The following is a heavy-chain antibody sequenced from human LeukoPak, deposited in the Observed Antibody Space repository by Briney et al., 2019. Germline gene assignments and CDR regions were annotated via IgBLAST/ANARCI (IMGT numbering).Heavy chain of an antibody. Sequence: SETLSLTCAVYGGSFSGYYWTWIRQPPGKGLEWIGIIYHSGRTDYNPSLKSRVTISEDTSKNQFSLKLSSVTAADTAVYYCARAFRGIFGVFEAFDIWGQGTMVTVSS. CDR2: IYHSGRT. D-gene: IGHD3-3*01. J-gene: IGHJ3*02. CDR3: ARAFRGIFGVFEAFDI. V-gene: IGHV4-34*01. CDR1: GGSFSGYY.